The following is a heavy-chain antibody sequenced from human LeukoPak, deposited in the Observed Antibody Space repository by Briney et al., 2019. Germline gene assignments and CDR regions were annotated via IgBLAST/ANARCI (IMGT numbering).Heavy chain of an antibody. CDR1: GFTFSSYA. CDR2: ISGSGGST. Sequence: GGSLRLSCAASGFTFSSYAMSWVRQAPGKGLEWVSAISGSGGSTYYADSVKGRFTISRDNSKNTLYLQMNSLRAEDTAVYYCAKARGITMIVVVPRNYFDYWGQGTLVTVSS. V-gene: IGHV3-23*01. CDR3: AKARGITMIVVVPRNYFDY. J-gene: IGHJ4*02. D-gene: IGHD3-22*01.